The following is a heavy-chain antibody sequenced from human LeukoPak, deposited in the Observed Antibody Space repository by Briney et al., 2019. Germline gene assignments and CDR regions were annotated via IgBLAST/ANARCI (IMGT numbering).Heavy chain of an antibody. Sequence: SETLSLTCTVSGGSISSYYWSWIRQPAGKGLEWIGRIYTSGSTNYNPSLKSRVTISVDTSKNQFSLKLSSVTAADTAVYYCARARRADSSGYSVPFDYWGQGTLVTVSS. CDR1: GGSISSYY. D-gene: IGHD3-22*01. V-gene: IGHV4-4*07. CDR3: ARARRADSSGYSVPFDY. J-gene: IGHJ4*02. CDR2: IYTSGST.